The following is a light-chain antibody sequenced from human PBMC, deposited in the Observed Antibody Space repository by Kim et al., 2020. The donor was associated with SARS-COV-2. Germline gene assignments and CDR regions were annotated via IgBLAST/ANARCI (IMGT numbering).Light chain of an antibody. Sequence: QWITISCTGTSSDVGGYNYVSWYQQHPGKAPKLMIYDVSKRPSGVSNRFSGSKSGNTASLTISGLQAEDEADYYCSSYTSSSAPVVFGGGTQLTVL. CDR1: SSDVGGYNY. CDR2: DVS. J-gene: IGLJ2*01. CDR3: SSYTSSSAPVV. V-gene: IGLV2-14*04.